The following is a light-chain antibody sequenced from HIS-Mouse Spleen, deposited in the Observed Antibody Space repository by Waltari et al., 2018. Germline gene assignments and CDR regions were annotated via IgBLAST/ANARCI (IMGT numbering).Light chain of an antibody. J-gene: IGKJ4*01. V-gene: IGKV1-33*01. CDR3: QQYDNLPLT. CDR1: QDISNY. CDR2: DAS. Sequence: DIQMTQSPSSLSASVGDRVTITCQASQDISNYLNWYQQKPGKAPTLLIYDASNLETEVPSRFSGSGSGTDFTFTISSLQPEDIATYYCQQYDNLPLTFGGGTKVEIK.